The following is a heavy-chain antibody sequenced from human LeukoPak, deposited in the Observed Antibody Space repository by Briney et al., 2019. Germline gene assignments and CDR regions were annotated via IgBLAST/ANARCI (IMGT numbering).Heavy chain of an antibody. J-gene: IGHJ4*02. D-gene: IGHD6-19*01. CDR3: AKSHSSGWYEVGTAIDY. V-gene: IGHV3-9*03. Sequence: PGRSLRLSGAASGFTFDDYAMHWVRQAPGKGLEWVSGIGWNSGSIGYADSVKGRFTISRDNAKNSLYLQMNSLRAEDMALYYCAKSHSSGWYEVGTAIDYWGQGTLVTVSS. CDR2: IGWNSGSI. CDR1: GFTFDDYA.